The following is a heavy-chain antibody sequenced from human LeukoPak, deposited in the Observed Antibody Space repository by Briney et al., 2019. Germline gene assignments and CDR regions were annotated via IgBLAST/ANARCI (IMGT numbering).Heavy chain of an antibody. D-gene: IGHD2-21*02. J-gene: IGHJ3*02. V-gene: IGHV4-39*01. Sequence: PSETLSLTCTVSGGSISSSSYYWGWIRQPPGKGLEWIGSIYYSGSTYYNPSLKSRVTISVDTSKNQFSLKLSSVTAADTAVYYCARQGGLAYCGGDCYSEAFDIWGQGTMVTVSS. CDR1: GGSISSSSYY. CDR3: ARQGGLAYCGGDCYSEAFDI. CDR2: IYYSGST.